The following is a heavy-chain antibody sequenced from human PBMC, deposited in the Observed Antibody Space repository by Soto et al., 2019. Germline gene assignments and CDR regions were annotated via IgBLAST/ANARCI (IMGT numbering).Heavy chain of an antibody. V-gene: IGHV3-23*01. Sequence: EVQLLESGGGLVQPGGSLRLSCAASGFTFSSYEMSWVRQAPGKGLEWVSVVSGNGGSTHYADSVQGRFTISRDNSKNTVYLQMNSLSAEDTDVYYCAKERSLVVTAMDVWGHGTTVTVSS. CDR3: AKERSLVVTAMDV. D-gene: IGHD2-21*02. CDR2: VSGNGGST. CDR1: GFTFSSYE. J-gene: IGHJ6*02.